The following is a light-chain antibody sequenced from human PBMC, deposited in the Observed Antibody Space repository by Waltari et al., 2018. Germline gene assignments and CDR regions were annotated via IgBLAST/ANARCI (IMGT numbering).Light chain of an antibody. V-gene: IGLV1-51*01. Sequence: QPVLTHPPSVSAAPGQKVTISVSGATYNIGNNYISSYQHLPGIAPQLLIYDNNTRPSGIPHRYSGSKSGTSATLGVTGLQTGTESDYYCGTWDTSLSAVVFGRGTKLTVL. CDR3: GTWDTSLSAVV. J-gene: IGLJ2*01. CDR2: DNN. CDR1: TYNIGNNY.